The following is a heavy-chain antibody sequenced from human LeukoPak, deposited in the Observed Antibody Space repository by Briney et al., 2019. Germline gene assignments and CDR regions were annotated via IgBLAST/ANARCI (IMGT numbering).Heavy chain of an antibody. CDR1: GGSFSGYY. Sequence: SETLSLTCAVYGGSFSGYYWSWIRQPPGKGLEWIGEINHSGSTNYNPSLKSQVTISVDTSKNQFSLKLSSVTAADTAVYYCARGKDKHALDYWGQGTLVTVSS. D-gene: IGHD2-15*01. CDR2: INHSGST. CDR3: ARGKDKHALDY. V-gene: IGHV4-34*01. J-gene: IGHJ4*02.